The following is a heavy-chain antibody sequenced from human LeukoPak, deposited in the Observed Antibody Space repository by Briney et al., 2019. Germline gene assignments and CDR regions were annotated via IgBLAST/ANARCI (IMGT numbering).Heavy chain of an antibody. D-gene: IGHD2-2*01. J-gene: IGHJ5*02. CDR2: ISAYHGNT. CDR3: ARDPIIVVVPAAPRDNWFDP. CDR1: GYTFTSYG. V-gene: IGHV1-18*01. Sequence: ASVKVSCKASGYTFTSYGISWVRQAPGQGLEWMGWISAYHGNTNYAQKLQGRVTMTTDTSTSTAYMELRSLRSDDTAVYYCARDPIIVVVPAAPRDNWFDPWGQGTLVTVSS.